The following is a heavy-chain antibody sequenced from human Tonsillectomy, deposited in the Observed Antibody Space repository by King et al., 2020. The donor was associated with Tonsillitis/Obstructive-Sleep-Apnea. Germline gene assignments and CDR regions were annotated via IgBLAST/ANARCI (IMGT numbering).Heavy chain of an antibody. J-gene: IGHJ2*01. Sequence: VQLVESGGGLVQPGGSLRLSCAASGFTFSSYWMYWVRQTPGKGLEWVANIKLDGSEKYYGDSVKGRFTISRDNAKNSLYLQMSSLRVEDTGVYYCARDKTGGWYFDVWGRGTLVTVSS. V-gene: IGHV3-7*03. CDR3: ARDKTGGWYFDV. CDR2: IKLDGSEK. D-gene: IGHD1-14*01. CDR1: GFTFSSYW.